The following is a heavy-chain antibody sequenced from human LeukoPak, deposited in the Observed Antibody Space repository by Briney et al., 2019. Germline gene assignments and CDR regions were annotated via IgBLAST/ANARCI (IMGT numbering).Heavy chain of an antibody. D-gene: IGHD3-3*01. CDR1: GFTVSSNY. J-gene: IGHJ4*02. V-gene: IGHV3-53*05. Sequence: PGGSLRLSCAASGFTVSSNYMSWVRQAPGKGLEWVSVIYPGGSTYYAGSVQGRFTISRDNSKNTLYLQMHSLRAEDTAVYYCARGNYDFWSGYWDYWGQGTLVTVSS. CDR2: IYPGGST. CDR3: ARGNYDFWSGYWDY.